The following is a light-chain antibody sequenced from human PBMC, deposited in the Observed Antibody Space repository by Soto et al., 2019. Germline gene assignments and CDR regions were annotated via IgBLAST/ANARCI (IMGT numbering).Light chain of an antibody. CDR3: QQYGSSPHT. CDR2: GAS. CDR1: QSVSSSY. Sequence: EIVLTQSPGTLSLSPGERATLSCRASQSVSSSYLAWYQHKPGQAPRLLIYGASSRATGIPDRFSGSGSGTDFTLTIRRLEPEDVAVYYCQQYGSSPHTFGQGTKLEIK. J-gene: IGKJ2*01. V-gene: IGKV3-20*01.